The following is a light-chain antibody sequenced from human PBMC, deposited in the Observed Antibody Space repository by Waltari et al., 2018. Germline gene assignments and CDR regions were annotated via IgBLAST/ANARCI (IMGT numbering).Light chain of an antibody. V-gene: IGKV1-39*01. Sequence: DIQMTQSPSSLSASVGDRVTITCRASQSISTYLNWYQQKLGQAPKARIYAASSLQSGVPSRFSGSGSGTDFTLTISSLQPEDFATYYCQQTYSILPLTFGGGTKVEVK. J-gene: IGKJ4*01. CDR3: QQTYSILPLT. CDR2: AAS. CDR1: QSISTY.